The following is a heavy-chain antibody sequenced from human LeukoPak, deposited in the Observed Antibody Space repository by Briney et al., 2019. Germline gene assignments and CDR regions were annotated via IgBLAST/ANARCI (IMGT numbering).Heavy chain of an antibody. CDR3: ARGSFLITFGGFIG. D-gene: IGHD3-16*02. CDR2: ISSRSSPI. V-gene: IGHV3-11*04. J-gene: IGHJ4*02. CDR1: GFTFSDYY. Sequence: GGPLRLPCATSGFTFSDYYMSWIRQAPGKGREGVSYISSRSSPIYYADSEKGRFNISRHIAKNALYLKKNTRIAEDTAVYYCARGSFLITFGGFIGWGQGTLVTVSS.